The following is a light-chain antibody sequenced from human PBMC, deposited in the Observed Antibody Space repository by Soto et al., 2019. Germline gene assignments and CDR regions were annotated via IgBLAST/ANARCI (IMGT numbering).Light chain of an antibody. CDR1: QSISSSY. CDR2: GAP. CDR3: QQNGGSPPYT. V-gene: IGKV3-20*01. J-gene: IGKJ2*01. Sequence: VLTQSPGTLSLSPGERATISCRASQSISSSYLAWYQHKPGQAPRLLIYGAPSRASGIPHRFSGSGSGTDFTLTISTLEPEDCGVFYCQQNGGSPPYTFGQGTRLEIK.